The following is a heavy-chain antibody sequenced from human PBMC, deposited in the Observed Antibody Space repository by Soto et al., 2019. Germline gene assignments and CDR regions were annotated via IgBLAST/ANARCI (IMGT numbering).Heavy chain of an antibody. CDR3: VAGQYFFDS. CDR2: ISYDGSNK. D-gene: IGHD6-19*01. V-gene: IGHV3-30*03. J-gene: IGHJ4*02. Sequence: QVQLVESGGGVVQPGRSLRLSCAASGFSFSSYGMQWVRQAPGKGLEWVAVISYDGSNKYYADSVKDRFTISRDNSKKTLYLQMNSVRADDTAVYYCVAGQYFFDSCGQGTLVTVSS. CDR1: GFSFSSYG.